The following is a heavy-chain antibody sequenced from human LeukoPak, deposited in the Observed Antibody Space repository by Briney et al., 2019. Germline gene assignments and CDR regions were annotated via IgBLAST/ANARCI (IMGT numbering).Heavy chain of an antibody. CDR2: ISSSSSTI. Sequence: PGGSLRLSCAASGFTFSSYSMNWVRQAPGKGLEWVSYISSSSSTIYYADSVKGRFTISRDNAKNSLYLQMNSLRDEDTAVYYCASPYCGGDCYSSILDAFDIWGQGTMVTVSS. V-gene: IGHV3-48*02. CDR3: ASPYCGGDCYSSILDAFDI. J-gene: IGHJ3*02. CDR1: GFTFSSYS. D-gene: IGHD2-21*02.